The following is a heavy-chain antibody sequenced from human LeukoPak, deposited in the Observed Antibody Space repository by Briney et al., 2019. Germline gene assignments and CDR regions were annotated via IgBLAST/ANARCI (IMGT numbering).Heavy chain of an antibody. D-gene: IGHD2-15*01. CDR1: GFTVTTKY. CDR2: IYIDGST. CDR3: ARGGVVVALGSYGMDV. J-gene: IGHJ6*02. Sequence: PGGSLRLSCAASGFTVTTKYMNWVRQAPGKGLEWVSVIYIDGSTYYADSVKGRFTISRDNSRSTLYLQMNTLRAEDTAVYYCARGGVVVALGSYGMDVWGQGTTVTVSS. V-gene: IGHV3-53*01.